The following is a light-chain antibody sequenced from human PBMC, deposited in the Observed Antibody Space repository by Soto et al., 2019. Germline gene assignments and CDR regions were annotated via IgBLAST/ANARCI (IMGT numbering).Light chain of an antibody. CDR1: QSIGGY. V-gene: IGKV1-39*01. J-gene: IGKJ1*01. CDR3: QQSYNSPPT. Sequence: DIQMTQSPSSLSASVGDRVTLTCRASQSIGGYLNWYQQKPGKAPNPLIFGASSLQSGVSSRFSGSGHGTDFTLTISSLLPEDFASYYCQQSYNSPPTFGQGTKVETK. CDR2: GAS.